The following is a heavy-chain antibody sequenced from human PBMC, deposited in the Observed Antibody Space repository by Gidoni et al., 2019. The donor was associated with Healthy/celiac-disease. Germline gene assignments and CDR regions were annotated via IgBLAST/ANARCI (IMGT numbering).Heavy chain of an antibody. Sequence: SCKASGGTFSSYAISWVRQAPGQGLEWMGGIIPIFGTANYAQKFQGRVTITADESTSTAYMELSSLRSEDTAVYYCARDHYDILTGRPMYYFDYWGQGTLVTVSS. V-gene: IGHV1-69*01. J-gene: IGHJ4*02. CDR2: IIPIFGTA. CDR3: ARDHYDILTGRPMYYFDY. CDR1: GGTFSSYA. D-gene: IGHD3-9*01.